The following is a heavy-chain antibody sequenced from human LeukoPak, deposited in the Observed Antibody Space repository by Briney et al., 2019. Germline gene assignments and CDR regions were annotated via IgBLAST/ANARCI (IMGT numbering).Heavy chain of an antibody. D-gene: IGHD6-6*01. CDR1: GYTFTSYD. CDR2: MNPNSGNT. CDR3: ARVDRLAAPFNFDY. J-gene: IGHJ4*02. V-gene: IGHV1-8*03. Sequence: ASVKVSRKASGYTFTSYDINWVRQATGQGLEWMGWMNPNSGNTGYAQKFQGRVTITRNTSISTAYMELSSLRSEDTAVYYCARVDRLAAPFNFDYWGQETLVTVSS.